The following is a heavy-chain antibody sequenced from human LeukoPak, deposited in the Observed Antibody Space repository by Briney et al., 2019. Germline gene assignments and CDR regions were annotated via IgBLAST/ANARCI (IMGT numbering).Heavy chain of an antibody. Sequence: GGSLRLSCAASGFTFSSYWMSWVRQAPGKGLEWVANIKQDGSEKYYVDSVKGRFTISRDNAKNSLYLQMNSLRAEDTAVYYCARRMGWSGYYPYYYYGMDVWGQGTTVTVSS. CDR2: IKQDGSEK. J-gene: IGHJ6*02. CDR1: GFTFSSYW. CDR3: ARRMGWSGYYPYYYYGMDV. V-gene: IGHV3-7*01. D-gene: IGHD3-3*01.